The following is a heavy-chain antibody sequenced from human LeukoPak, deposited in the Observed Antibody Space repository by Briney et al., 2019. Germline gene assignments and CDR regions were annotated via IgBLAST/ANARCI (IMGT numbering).Heavy chain of an antibody. D-gene: IGHD6-13*01. V-gene: IGHV1-2*02. CDR2: INPNSGGT. J-gene: IGHJ4*02. CDR1: GYTFTGYY. CDR3: AREYESSSWSEYFYYFDY. Sequence: ASVKVSCKASGYTFTGYYMHWVRQAPGQGLEWMGWINPNSGGTNYAQKFQGRVTMTRGTSISTAYMELSRLRSDDTAVYYCAREYESSSWSEYFYYFDYWGQGTLVTVSS.